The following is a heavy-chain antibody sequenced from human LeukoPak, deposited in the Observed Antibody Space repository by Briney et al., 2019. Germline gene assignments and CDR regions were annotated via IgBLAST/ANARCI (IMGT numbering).Heavy chain of an antibody. D-gene: IGHD2-21*02. Sequence: GGSLRLSCTASGFTFGDYAMSWVRQAPGKGLEWVSSISGSGGSTYYADSVKGRFTISRDNSKNTLYLQINSLRAEDTAVYYCAKAARSDSTDYWGQGTLVTVSS. CDR1: GFTFGDYA. CDR2: ISGSGGST. CDR3: AKAARSDSTDY. V-gene: IGHV3-23*01. J-gene: IGHJ4*02.